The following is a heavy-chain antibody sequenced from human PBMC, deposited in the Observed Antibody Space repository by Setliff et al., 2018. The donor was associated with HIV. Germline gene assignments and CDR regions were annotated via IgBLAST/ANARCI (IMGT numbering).Heavy chain of an antibody. CDR2: ISSSSSTI. D-gene: IGHD2-2*01. J-gene: IGHJ5*02. CDR3: ARRPPRYCTSTSCYRDWFDP. V-gene: IGHV3-48*01. Sequence: GGSLRLSCAASGFTFSSYSMNWVRQAPGKGLEWVSYISSSSSTIYYADSVKGRFTISRDNARNSLYLQMNSLRAEDTAVYYCARRPPRYCTSTSCYRDWFDPWGQGTLVTVSS. CDR1: GFTFSSYS.